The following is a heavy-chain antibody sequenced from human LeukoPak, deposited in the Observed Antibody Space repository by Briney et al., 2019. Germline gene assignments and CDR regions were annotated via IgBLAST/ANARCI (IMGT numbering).Heavy chain of an antibody. D-gene: IGHD2-15*01. V-gene: IGHV3-48*03. CDR1: GFTFSSYE. CDR3: ARDRRYCSGGSCYRYFDY. J-gene: IGHJ4*02. CDR2: ISSSGSSI. Sequence: PGGSLRLSCVASGFTFSSYEMNWVRQAPGKGLEWVSYISSSGSSIYYADSVKGRFTISRDNAKNFLYLQMNSLRAEDTAVYYCARDRRYCSGGSCYRYFDYWGQGTLVTVPS.